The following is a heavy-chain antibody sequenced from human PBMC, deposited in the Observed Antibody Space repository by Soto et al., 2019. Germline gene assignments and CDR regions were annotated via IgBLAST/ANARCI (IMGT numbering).Heavy chain of an antibody. J-gene: IGHJ5*02. V-gene: IGHV4-34*01. CDR3: ARYSSSSVWFDP. CDR2: INHSGST. CDR1: GGSFSGYY. Sequence: PSETLSLTCAVYGGSFSGYYWSWIRQPPGKGLEWIGEINHSGSTNYNPSLKSRVTISVDTSKNQFSLKLSSVTAADTAVYYCARYSSSSVWFDPWGQGTLVTVSX. D-gene: IGHD6-6*01.